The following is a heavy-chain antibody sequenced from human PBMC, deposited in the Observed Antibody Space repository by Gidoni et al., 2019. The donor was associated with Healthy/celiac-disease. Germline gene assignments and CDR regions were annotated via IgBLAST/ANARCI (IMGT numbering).Heavy chain of an antibody. D-gene: IGHD2-2*01. V-gene: IGHV3-33*01. Sequence: QVQMVESGGGVVQPGRSLRLSCAASGFTSGIYGMHWVRQAPGKGLEWVAVIWYDGSTKYYADSGKCRFTISRDNSKNTLYLQRNSLRAEDTAVYYCARGAGDIVVVPAASARGLDWYFDLWGRGTLVTVSS. CDR1: GFTSGIYG. CDR3: ARGAGDIVVVPAASARGLDWYFDL. CDR2: IWYDGSTK. J-gene: IGHJ2*01.